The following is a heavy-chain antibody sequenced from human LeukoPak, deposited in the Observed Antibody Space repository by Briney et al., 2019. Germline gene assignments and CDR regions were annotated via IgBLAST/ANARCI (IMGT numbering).Heavy chain of an antibody. CDR3: AKDDAWLQFGE. V-gene: IGHV3-23*01. Sequence: PGGSLRLSCAASGFTLSSYAMSWVRQASGKGLEWVSGISPRGDITYYADSVKGRFTISRDNSKNMLYLELISLTAEDTAVYYCAKDDAWLQFGEWSQGTLVTVSS. D-gene: IGHD3-10*01. CDR1: GFTLSSYA. CDR2: ISPRGDIT. J-gene: IGHJ4*02.